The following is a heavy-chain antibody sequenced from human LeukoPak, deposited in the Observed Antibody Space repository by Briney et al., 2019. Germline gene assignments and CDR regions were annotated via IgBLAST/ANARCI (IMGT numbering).Heavy chain of an antibody. J-gene: IGHJ6*03. Sequence: SETLSLTCTVSGHSISSGYYWGWIRPPPGKGLEWIGSIYHSGSTYYNPSLKSRVTISVDTSKNQFSLKLSSVTAADTAVYYCVRHGIRTGHYYFYMDVWGKGTTVTGSS. V-gene: IGHV4-38-2*02. CDR1: GHSISSGYY. CDR2: IYHSGST. CDR3: VRHGIRTGHYYFYMDV. D-gene: IGHD1-14*01.